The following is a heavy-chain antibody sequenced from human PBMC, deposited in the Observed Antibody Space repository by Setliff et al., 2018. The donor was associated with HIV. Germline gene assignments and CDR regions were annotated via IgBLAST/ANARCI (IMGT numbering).Heavy chain of an antibody. CDR2: IIPILGIA. Sequence: SVKVSCKASGGTFSSYAISWVRQAPGQGLEWMGGIIPILGIANYAQKFQGRVTITADKSTSTAYMELSSLRSEDTAVYYCARDHGGLRSYPPYYFGYWGQGTPVTRSS. V-gene: IGHV1-69*10. D-gene: IGHD1-26*01. CDR1: GGTFSSYA. J-gene: IGHJ4*01. CDR3: ARDHGGLRSYPPYYFGY.